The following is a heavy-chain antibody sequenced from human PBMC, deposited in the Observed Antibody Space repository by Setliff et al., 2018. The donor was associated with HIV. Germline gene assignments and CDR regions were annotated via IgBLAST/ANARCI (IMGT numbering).Heavy chain of an antibody. CDR1: GFTFSNHV. CDR3: VKPYTGYYYDGSVYDDF. CDR2: ISTSGGAA. V-gene: IGHV3-23*01. J-gene: IGHJ4*02. D-gene: IGHD3-22*01. Sequence: PGGSLRLSCAASGFTFSNHVMNWVHQAPGKGLEWVSAISTSGGAADYADSLKGRFIISRDTSKNTLYLQMSSLRPDDTAIYYCVKPYTGYYYDGSVYDDFWGQGTLVTVSS.